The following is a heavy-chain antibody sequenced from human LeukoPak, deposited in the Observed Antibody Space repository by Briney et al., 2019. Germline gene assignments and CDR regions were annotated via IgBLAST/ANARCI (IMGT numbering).Heavy chain of an antibody. CDR2: ISSTSSHT. Sequence: TGGSLRLSCAASGFTFSDSYMSWIRQAAGKGLEWVSYISSTSSHTNYADSVKGRFTTSRDNAKKSLYLQMNSLRAEDTAVYYCARGSARWFDPWGQGTLVTVSS. J-gene: IGHJ5*02. CDR3: ARGSARWFDP. V-gene: IGHV3-11*05. CDR1: GFTFSDSY.